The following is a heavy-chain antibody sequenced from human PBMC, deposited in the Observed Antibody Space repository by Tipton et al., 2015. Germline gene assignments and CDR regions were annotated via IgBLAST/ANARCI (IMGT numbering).Heavy chain of an antibody. Sequence: TLSLTCSVSGASVSSSYYWSWIRQPPGKGLEWLGYMFYSGNTNFNPSLKSRLSMSVDTSKNQFSLKLTSVTAADTAVYYCASPSLPHDRGDYYFQSWGQGSLVTVSS. V-gene: IGHV4-61*01. CDR1: GASVSSSYY. CDR3: ASPSLPHDRGDYYFQS. CDR2: MFYSGNT. D-gene: IGHD2-21*02. J-gene: IGHJ4*02.